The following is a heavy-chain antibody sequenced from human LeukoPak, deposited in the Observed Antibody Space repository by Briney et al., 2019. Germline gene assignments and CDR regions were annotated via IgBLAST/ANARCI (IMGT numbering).Heavy chain of an antibody. CDR3: AKGELVPAAIGGYYFDY. CDR2: ISWNSGSI. V-gene: IGHV3-9*01. Sequence: GGSPRLSCAASGFTFDDYAMHWVRQAPGKGLEWVSGISWNSGSIGYADSVKGRFTISRDNAKNSLYLQMNSLRAEDTALYYCAKGELVPAAIGGYYFDYWGQGTLVTVSS. D-gene: IGHD2-2*01. J-gene: IGHJ4*02. CDR1: GFTFDDYA.